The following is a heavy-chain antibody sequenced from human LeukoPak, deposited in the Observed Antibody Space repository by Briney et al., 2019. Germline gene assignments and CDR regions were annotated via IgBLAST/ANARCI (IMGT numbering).Heavy chain of an antibody. CDR1: GFTFSSYG. CDR2: IWYDGSNK. V-gene: IGHV3-33*01. Sequence: GGSLRLSCAASGFTFSSYGMHWVRQAPGKGLEWVAVIWYDGSNKYYADSVKGRFTISRDNSKNTLYLQMNSLRAEDTAVYYCAGDNVVVVPAAIRRWFDPWGQGTLVTVSS. J-gene: IGHJ5*02. CDR3: AGDNVVVVPAAIRRWFDP. D-gene: IGHD2-2*02.